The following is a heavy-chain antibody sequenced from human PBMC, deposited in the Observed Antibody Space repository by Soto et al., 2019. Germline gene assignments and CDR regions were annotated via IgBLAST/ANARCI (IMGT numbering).Heavy chain of an antibody. Sequence: GGSLRLSCAASGFTFSNAWMSWVRQAPGKGLEWVGRIKSKTDGGTTDYAAPVKGRFTISRDDSKNTLYLQMNSLKTEDTAVYYCTTDAPVPTWLGSDYWGQGTLVTVSS. J-gene: IGHJ4*02. CDR1: GFTFSNAW. D-gene: IGHD6-19*01. CDR2: IKSKTDGGTT. CDR3: TTDAPVPTWLGSDY. V-gene: IGHV3-15*01.